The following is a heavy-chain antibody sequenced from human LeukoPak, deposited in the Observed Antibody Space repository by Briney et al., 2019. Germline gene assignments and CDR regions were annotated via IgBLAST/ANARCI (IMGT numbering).Heavy chain of an antibody. V-gene: IGHV3-53*01. J-gene: IGHJ4*02. CDR1: GTVNTNY. Sequence: GGSLRLSCAASGTVNTNYMSWVRQAPGKGLEWVSGTYSGGTMYYADSVKGRFTISRDNSKNTLYLQMNSLRAEDTAIYYCARGVGTTFYFDYWGQGTLVTVSS. D-gene: IGHD1-26*01. CDR3: ARGVGTTFYFDY. CDR2: TYSGGTM.